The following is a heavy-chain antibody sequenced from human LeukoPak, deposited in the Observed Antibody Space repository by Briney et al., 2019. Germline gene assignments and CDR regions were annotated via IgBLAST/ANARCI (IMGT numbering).Heavy chain of an antibody. V-gene: IGHV4-30-2*01. J-gene: IGHJ4*02. CDR3: ARMDYGDY. CDR2: IYHSGST. D-gene: IGHD4-17*01. Sequence: SETLSLTCTVSGGSISSGGYYWSWIRQPPGKGLEWIGYIYHSGSTYYNPSLKSRVTISVDRSKNQFSLKLSSVTAADTAVYYCARMDYGDYWGQGTLVTVSS. CDR1: GGSISSGGYY.